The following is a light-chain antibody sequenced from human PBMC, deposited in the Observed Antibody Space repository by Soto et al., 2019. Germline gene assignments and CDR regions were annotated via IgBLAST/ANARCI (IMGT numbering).Light chain of an antibody. Sequence: QSVLTQPPSVSGAPGQRVTISCTGSSANIGAGFDVHWYQQLPGTAPELLIYGNNNRPSGVPDRFSGSKSGTSASLAITGLQAEDEADYYCQSYDNSLSGSWVFGGGTKLTVL. CDR1: SANIGAGFD. CDR2: GNN. V-gene: IGLV1-40*01. J-gene: IGLJ3*02. CDR3: QSYDNSLSGSWV.